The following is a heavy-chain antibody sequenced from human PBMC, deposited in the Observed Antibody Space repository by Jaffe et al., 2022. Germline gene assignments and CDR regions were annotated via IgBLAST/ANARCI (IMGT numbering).Heavy chain of an antibody. V-gene: IGHV3-48*01. CDR2: ISSSSSTI. J-gene: IGHJ6*03. D-gene: IGHD2-15*01. CDR3: ARDTEDIVVVVAATPGYYYYMDV. Sequence: EVQLVESGGGLVQPGGSLRLSCAASGFTFSSYSMNWVRQAPGKGLEWVSYISSSSSTIYYADSVKGRFTISRDNAKNSLYLQMNSLRAEDTAVYYCARDTEDIVVVVAATPGYYYYMDVWGKGTTVTVSS. CDR1: GFTFSSYS.